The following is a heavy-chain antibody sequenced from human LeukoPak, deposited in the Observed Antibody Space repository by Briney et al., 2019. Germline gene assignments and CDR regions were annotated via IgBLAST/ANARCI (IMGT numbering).Heavy chain of an antibody. V-gene: IGHV1-46*01. CDR2: INPSGGST. CDR3: ARGSPDY. D-gene: IGHD6-6*01. Sequence: ASVTVSCTASGYTFTSYYMHWVRQAPGQGLEWMGIINPSGGSTSYAQKFQGRVTMTRNTSISTAYMELSSLRSEDTAVYYCARGSPDYWGQGTLVTVSS. J-gene: IGHJ4*02. CDR1: GYTFTSYY.